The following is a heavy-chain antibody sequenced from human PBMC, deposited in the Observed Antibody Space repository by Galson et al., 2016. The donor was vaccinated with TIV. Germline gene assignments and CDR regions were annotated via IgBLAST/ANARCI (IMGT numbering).Heavy chain of an antibody. V-gene: IGHV3-30-3*01. J-gene: IGHJ1*01. D-gene: IGHD5-18*01. Sequence: SLRLSCAASGFTLSSYAVHWVRQAPGKGLEWVAVISHDGNNKYYADSVKGRFTVPRDNARNTLYPQMSDLRPEDTAIYYCAKVADHREYSDGWPDYRGQGTLVTVSS. CDR1: GFTLSSYA. CDR3: AKVADHREYSDGWPDY. CDR2: ISHDGNNK.